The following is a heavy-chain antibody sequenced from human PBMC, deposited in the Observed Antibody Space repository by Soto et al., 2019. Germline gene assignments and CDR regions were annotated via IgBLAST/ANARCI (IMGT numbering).Heavy chain of an antibody. J-gene: IGHJ4*02. D-gene: IGHD6-19*01. CDR3: ARHMRAVASPLGY. Sequence: QLQLQESGPGLVTPSETLSLTCSVSGGSFSNTIYYWAWVRQPPGKGLEWIGSIYYNGNVFYNPSLKSRVTISVDSPKSKFSLKVTSVPAADTAVYYCARHMRAVASPLGYWGQGALVTVSS. CDR1: GGSFSNTIYY. CDR2: IYYNGNV. V-gene: IGHV4-39*01.